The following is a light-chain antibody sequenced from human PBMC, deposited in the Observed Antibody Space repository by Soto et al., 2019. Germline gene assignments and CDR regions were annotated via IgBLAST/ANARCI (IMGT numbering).Light chain of an antibody. Sequence: DIQMTQSPSTLSAFVGDRVTITCRASQSISSWLAWYQQKPGKAPKLLIYKASSLESGVPSRFSGSGSGTEFTLTISSLQPDDFATYYCQQYHSFPYTFGQGTTLEIK. J-gene: IGKJ2*01. V-gene: IGKV1-5*03. CDR3: QQYHSFPYT. CDR2: KAS. CDR1: QSISSW.